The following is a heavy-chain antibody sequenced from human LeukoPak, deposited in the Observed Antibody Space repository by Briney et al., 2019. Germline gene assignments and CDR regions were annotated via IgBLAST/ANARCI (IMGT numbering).Heavy chain of an antibody. CDR1: GFTFSSYS. CDR3: ARSQSHYDILTGYLGSFDY. J-gene: IGHJ4*02. V-gene: IGHV3-21*01. Sequence: GGSLRLSCAASGFTFSSYSMNCVRQAPGKGLEWVSSISSSSSYIYYADSVKGRFTISRDNAKNSLYLQMNSLRAEDTAVYYCARSQSHYDILTGYLGSFDYWGQGTLVTVSS. CDR2: ISSSSSYI. D-gene: IGHD3-9*01.